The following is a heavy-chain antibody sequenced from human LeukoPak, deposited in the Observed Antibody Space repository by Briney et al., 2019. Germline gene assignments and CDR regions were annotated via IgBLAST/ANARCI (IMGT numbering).Heavy chain of an antibody. CDR2: ISYDGSNK. Sequence: GGSLRLSCAASGFTFSSYGMHWVRQAPGKGLEWVAVISYDGSNKYYADSVKGRFTISRDNSKNTLYLQMNSLRSDDTAVYYCARKGQWLVSFDYWGQGTLVTVSS. D-gene: IGHD6-19*01. J-gene: IGHJ4*02. CDR1: GFTFSSYG. CDR3: ARKGQWLVSFDY. V-gene: IGHV3-30*03.